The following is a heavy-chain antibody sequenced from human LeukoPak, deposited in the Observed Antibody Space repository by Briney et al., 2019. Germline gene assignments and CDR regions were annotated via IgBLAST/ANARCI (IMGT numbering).Heavy chain of an antibody. J-gene: IGHJ4*02. D-gene: IGHD3-16*01. CDR2: IISSSSVI. Sequence: GGSLRLSCAASGFTFSSYSMNWVRQAPGEGLEWISYIISSSSVIYYADSVGGRFTISRDNAKSSLYLQMNSLRAEDTAVYYCARARPGYDTPPYYFDFWGQGTLVTVSS. CDR1: GFTFSSYS. CDR3: ARARPGYDTPPYYFDF. V-gene: IGHV3-48*01.